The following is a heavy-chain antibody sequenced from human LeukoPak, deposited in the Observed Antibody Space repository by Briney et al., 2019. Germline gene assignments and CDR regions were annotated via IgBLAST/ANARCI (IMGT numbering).Heavy chain of an antibody. CDR1: GFTVSSNY. V-gene: IGHV3-53*01. D-gene: IGHD6-6*01. CDR2: IYSGGST. CDR3: ARGSIAARRNWFNP. Sequence: GGSLRLSCAASGFTVSSNYMSWVRQAPGKGLEWVSVIYSGGSTYYADSVKGRFTISRDNSKNPLYLQMNSLRAEDTAVYYCARGSIAARRNWFNPWGQGTLVTVSS. J-gene: IGHJ5*02.